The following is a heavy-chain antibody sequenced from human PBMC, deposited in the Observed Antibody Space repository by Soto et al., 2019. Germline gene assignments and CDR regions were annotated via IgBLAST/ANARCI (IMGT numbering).Heavy chain of an antibody. Sequence: EVQLVESGGGLVKPGGSLRLSCAASGFTFSNAWMSWVRQAPGKGLEWVGRIKSKTDGGATDYAAPVKGRFTISRDDSKNTLYLQMNSLKTEDTAVYYCTTEGEGDRHFDYWGQGTLVTVSS. CDR3: TTEGEGDRHFDY. D-gene: IGHD2-21*02. J-gene: IGHJ4*02. CDR2: IKSKTDGGAT. CDR1: GFTFSNAW. V-gene: IGHV3-15*01.